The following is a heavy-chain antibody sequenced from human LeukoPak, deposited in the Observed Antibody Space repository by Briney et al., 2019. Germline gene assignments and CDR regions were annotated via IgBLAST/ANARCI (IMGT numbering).Heavy chain of an antibody. CDR3: AKAGHPSAYCSSTSCYMGS. Sequence: GGSLRLSCAASGFTFSSYAMSWVRQALGKGLEWVSGISGSGGSTDYADSVKGRFTISRDNPKNTLYLQMNSLRAEDTAVYYCAKAGHPSAYCSSTSCYMGSWGQGTLVTVSS. CDR1: GFTFSSYA. D-gene: IGHD2-2*02. CDR2: ISGSGGST. V-gene: IGHV3-23*01. J-gene: IGHJ5*02.